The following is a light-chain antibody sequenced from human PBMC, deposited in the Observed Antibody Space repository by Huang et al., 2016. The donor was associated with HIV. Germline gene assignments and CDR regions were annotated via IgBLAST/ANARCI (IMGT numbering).Light chain of an antibody. J-gene: IGKJ1*01. V-gene: IGKV3-20*01. CDR2: GAS. CDR1: QSLSSSY. CDR3: QHYGSSPTWT. Sequence: EIVLTQSPGTLSLSPGERATLACRASQSLSSSYLAWYQQKPGQAPRLLIYGASSRATGIPDRFSASGSGTDFTLTISRLEPEDFAVYYCQHYGSSPTWTFGQGTKVEFK.